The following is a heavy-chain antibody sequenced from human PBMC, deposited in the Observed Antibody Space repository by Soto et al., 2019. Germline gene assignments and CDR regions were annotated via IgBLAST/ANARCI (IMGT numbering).Heavy chain of an antibody. V-gene: IGHV1-3*01. Sequence: ASVKVSCKASGYTFTSYAMHWVRQAPGQRLEWMGWINAGNGNTKYSQKFQGRVTITRDASASTAYMELSSLRSEDTAVYYCARERYARFRCFDPWGQGTLVTVSS. J-gene: IGHJ5*02. CDR1: GYTFTSYA. D-gene: IGHD1-1*01. CDR2: INAGNGNT. CDR3: ARERYARFRCFDP.